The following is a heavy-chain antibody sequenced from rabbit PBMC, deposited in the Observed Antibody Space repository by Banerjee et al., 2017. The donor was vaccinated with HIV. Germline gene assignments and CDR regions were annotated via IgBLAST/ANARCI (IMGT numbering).Heavy chain of an antibody. V-gene: IGHV1S45*01. CDR2: IYAGSSGST. D-gene: IGHD4-2*01. Sequence: QEQLEESGGDLVKPEGSLTLTCTASGFSFSSRYWICWVRQAPGKGLEWIACIYAGSSGSTYYASWAKGRFTISKTSSTTVTLQMTSLTAADTATYFCARMFDVGSRYFNLWDQGTLVTVS. CDR1: GFSFSSRYW. CDR3: ARMFDVGSRYFNL. J-gene: IGHJ4*01.